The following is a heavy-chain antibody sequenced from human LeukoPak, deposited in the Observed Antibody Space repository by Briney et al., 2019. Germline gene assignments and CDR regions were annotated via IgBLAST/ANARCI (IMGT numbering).Heavy chain of an antibody. CDR2: ISSSSSYI. Sequence: GGSLRRYCAAAGFTFSSYSMTWVRQAPGKGLEWVSSISSSSSYIYYADSVKGRFTISRDNAKNSLYLQMNSLRAEDTAVYYCARAGADDAFDIWGQGTMVTVSS. J-gene: IGHJ3*02. CDR1: GFTFSSYS. V-gene: IGHV3-21*01. CDR3: ARAGADDAFDI.